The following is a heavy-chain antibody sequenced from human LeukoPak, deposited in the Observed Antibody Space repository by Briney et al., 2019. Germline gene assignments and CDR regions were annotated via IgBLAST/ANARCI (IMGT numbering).Heavy chain of an antibody. Sequence: GGSLRLSCAASGFTVSSNYMSWVRHAPGKGLVWVSRINSDGSSTSYADSVKGRFTISRDNAKNTLYLQMNSLRAEDTAVYYCARDLAPFYSSSWHGGWFDPWGQGTLVTVSS. CDR3: ARDLAPFYSSSWHGGWFDP. D-gene: IGHD6-13*01. V-gene: IGHV3-74*01. CDR2: INSDGSST. J-gene: IGHJ5*02. CDR1: GFTVSSNY.